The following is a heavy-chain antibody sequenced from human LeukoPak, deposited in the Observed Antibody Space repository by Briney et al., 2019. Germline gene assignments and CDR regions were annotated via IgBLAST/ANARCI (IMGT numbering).Heavy chain of an antibody. CDR3: ARGKGTSYLSSFDY. CDR1: RFTFSTYA. J-gene: IGHJ4*02. Sequence: GGSLRLSCAASRFTFSTYAMSWVRQAPGKRLEWVSAISGSDAGTYHADSVKGRFTISRDNSKNTLYLQMNSLRAADTAVYYCARGKGTSYLSSFDYWGQGTLVTVSS. CDR2: ISGSDAGT. D-gene: IGHD6-6*01. V-gene: IGHV3-23*01.